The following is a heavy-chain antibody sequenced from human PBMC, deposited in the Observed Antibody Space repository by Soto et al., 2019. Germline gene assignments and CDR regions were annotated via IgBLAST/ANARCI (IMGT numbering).Heavy chain of an antibody. Sequence: QVQLVESGGGVVQPGRSLRLSCAASGFTFSSYAMHWVRQAPGKGLEWVAVISYDGSNKYYADSVKGRFTISRDNSKNTLYLQMNSLRAEDTAVYYCARDGSTVTDADAFDIWGQGTMVTVSS. CDR1: GFTFSSYA. D-gene: IGHD4-17*01. V-gene: IGHV3-30-3*01. CDR3: ARDGSTVTDADAFDI. J-gene: IGHJ3*02. CDR2: ISYDGSNK.